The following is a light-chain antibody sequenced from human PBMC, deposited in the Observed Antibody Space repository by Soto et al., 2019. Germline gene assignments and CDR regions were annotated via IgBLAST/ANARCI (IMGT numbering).Light chain of an antibody. Sequence: EIVLTQSPATLSLSPGERATLSCRASQSVNSGYLAWFQQKPGRAPRLLIFGTTGRATGIPDRFSGNGSRTDFTLTINSLEPEDFAVYYCQQRSNWPGTFGPGTKVDIK. CDR2: GTT. CDR1: QSVNSGY. CDR3: QQRSNWPGT. V-gene: IGKV3D-20*02. J-gene: IGKJ3*01.